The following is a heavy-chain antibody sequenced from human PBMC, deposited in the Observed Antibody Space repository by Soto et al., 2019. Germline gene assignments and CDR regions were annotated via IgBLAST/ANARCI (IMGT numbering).Heavy chain of an antibody. Sequence: SVKVSCKASGGTFSSYAISWVRQAPGQGLERMGGIIPIFGTANYAQKFQGRVTITADESTSTAYIELSSLRSEDTAVYYCARAARIYYYYGMDVWGQGTTVTVSS. D-gene: IGHD6-6*01. CDR1: GGTFSSYA. CDR3: ARAARIYYYYGMDV. J-gene: IGHJ6*02. V-gene: IGHV1-69*01. CDR2: IIPIFGTA.